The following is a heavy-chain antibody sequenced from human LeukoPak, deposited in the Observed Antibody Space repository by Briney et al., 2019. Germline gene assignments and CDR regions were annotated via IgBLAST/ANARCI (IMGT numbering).Heavy chain of an antibody. CDR3: AKEIWPTVTTPGWTYFDY. CDR1: GFTFSSYW. Sequence: YPGGSLRLSCAASGFTFSSYWMHWVRQAPGKGLVWVSRINSDGSSTSYADSVKGRFTISRDNAKNTLYLQMNSLRAEDTAVYYCAKEIWPTVTTPGWTYFDYWGQGALVTVSS. D-gene: IGHD4-17*01. V-gene: IGHV3-74*01. CDR2: INSDGSST. J-gene: IGHJ4*02.